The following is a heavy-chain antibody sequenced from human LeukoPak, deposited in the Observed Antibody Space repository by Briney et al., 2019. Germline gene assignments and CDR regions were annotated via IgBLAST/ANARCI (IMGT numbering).Heavy chain of an antibody. J-gene: IGHJ4*02. Sequence: GGSLRLSCAASGFTFSSYGMHWVRQAPGKGLEWVAFIRYDGSNKYYADSVKGRFTISRDNAKNSLYLQMNSLRAEDTAVYYCAREPRFGSYSIDYWGQGTVVTVSS. V-gene: IGHV3-30*02. CDR1: GFTFSSYG. D-gene: IGHD1-26*01. CDR2: IRYDGSNK. CDR3: AREPRFGSYSIDY.